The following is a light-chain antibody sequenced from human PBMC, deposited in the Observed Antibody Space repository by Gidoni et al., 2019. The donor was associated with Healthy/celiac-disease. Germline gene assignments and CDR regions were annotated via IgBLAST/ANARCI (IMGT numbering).Light chain of an antibody. CDR1: SSDVGGYHY. J-gene: IGLJ2*01. Sequence: QSALTQPASVSGSPGQSINISCTGTSSDVGGYHYVSWYQQHPGKAPKLMIYDVSNRPSGVSNRFSGSKSGNTASLTISGLQAEDEADYYCSSYTSSSTLVVFGGGTKLTVL. CDR3: SSYTSSSTLVV. V-gene: IGLV2-14*03. CDR2: DVS.